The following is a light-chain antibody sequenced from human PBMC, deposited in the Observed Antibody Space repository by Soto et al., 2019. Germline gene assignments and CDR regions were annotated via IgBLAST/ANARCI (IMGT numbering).Light chain of an antibody. CDR2: AAS. Sequence: IKMTLSPSTLSSSVGDRATITCRASQSINNWVAWYQQKPGKAPKLLIYAASTLQSGVPSRFSGSGSGTDFTLTISRLQPEDFATYSCQQSYITPWTFGQGSKVAIK. CDR3: QQSYITPWT. J-gene: IGKJ1*01. CDR1: QSINNW. V-gene: IGKV1-39*01.